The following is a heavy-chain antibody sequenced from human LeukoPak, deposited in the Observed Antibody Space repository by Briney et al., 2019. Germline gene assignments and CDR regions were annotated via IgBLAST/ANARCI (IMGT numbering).Heavy chain of an antibody. J-gene: IGHJ3*02. CDR3: ARPLIVGSKGAFDI. D-gene: IGHD3-22*01. CDR2: IYHSGST. Sequence: SETLSLTCAVSGGSISSGGYSWSWIRQPPGKGLEWIGYIYHSGSTYYNPSLKSRVTISVDTSKNQFSLKLSSVTAADTAVYYCARPLIVGSKGAFDIWGQGTMVTVSS. V-gene: IGHV4-30-2*01. CDR1: GGSISSGGYS.